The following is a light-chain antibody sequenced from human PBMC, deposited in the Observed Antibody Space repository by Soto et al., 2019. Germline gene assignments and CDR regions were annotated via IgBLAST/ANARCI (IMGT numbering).Light chain of an antibody. CDR1: TSDVGGSNY. V-gene: IGLV2-14*01. CDR2: EAS. J-gene: IGLJ1*01. Sequence: QSVLTQPASVSGSPGQSITISCTGTTSDVGGSNYVSWFQHHPGKAPKLVIFEASNRPSGVSNRISGSKSGNTASLTISGLQAEDEADYYCSSYATGSNSPYAFGTGTKVTVL. CDR3: SSYATGSNSPYA.